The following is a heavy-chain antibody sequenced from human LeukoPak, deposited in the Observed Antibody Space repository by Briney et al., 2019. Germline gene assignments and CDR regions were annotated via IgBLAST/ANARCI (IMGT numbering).Heavy chain of an antibody. Sequence: ASVKVSCKASGYTFTSYDINWVRQATGQGLEWMGWMNPNSGNTGYAQKFQGRVTITSNTSISTAYMELSSLRSEDTAVYYCARGGGGIAVAGRDFDYWGQGTLVTVSS. CDR1: GYTFTSYD. J-gene: IGHJ4*02. CDR2: MNPNSGNT. V-gene: IGHV1-8*01. D-gene: IGHD6-19*01. CDR3: ARGGGGIAVAGRDFDY.